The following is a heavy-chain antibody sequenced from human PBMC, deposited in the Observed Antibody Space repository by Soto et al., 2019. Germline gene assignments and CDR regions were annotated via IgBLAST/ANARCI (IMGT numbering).Heavy chain of an antibody. Sequence: GGSLRLSCAASGFTFSSYAMHWVRQAPGKGLEWVAVISYDGSNKYYADSVKGRFTISRDNSKNTLYLQMNSLRAEDTAVYYCARAGGRGLYGMDVWGQGTTVTVSS. V-gene: IGHV3-30-3*01. J-gene: IGHJ6*02. CDR1: GFTFSSYA. CDR3: ARAGGRGLYGMDV. CDR2: ISYDGSNK. D-gene: IGHD2-15*01.